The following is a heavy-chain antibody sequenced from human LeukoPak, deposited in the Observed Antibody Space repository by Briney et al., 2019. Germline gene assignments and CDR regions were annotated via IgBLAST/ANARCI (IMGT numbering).Heavy chain of an antibody. CDR1: RGTFSSYA. CDR2: IIPIFGTA. Sequence: ASVKVSCKASRGTFSSYAISWVRQAPGQGLEWMGGIIPIFGTANYAQKFQGRVTITADESTSTAYMELSSLRSEDTAVYYCARDLHLSTVTTLLGYWGQGTLVTVSS. D-gene: IGHD4-17*01. V-gene: IGHV1-69*13. J-gene: IGHJ4*02. CDR3: ARDLHLSTVTTLLGY.